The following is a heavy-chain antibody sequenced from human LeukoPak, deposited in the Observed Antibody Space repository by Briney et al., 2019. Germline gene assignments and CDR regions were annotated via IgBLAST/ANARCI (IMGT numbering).Heavy chain of an antibody. J-gene: IGHJ4*02. D-gene: IGHD3-10*01. CDR3: AREGSTDY. V-gene: IGHV4-39*07. Sequence: SETLSLTCTVSGGSISSSSYYWGWIRQPPGKGLEWIGSIYYSGSTYYNPSLKSRVTISADTSKNQFSLKLSSVTAADTAVYYCAREGSTDYWGQGTLVTVSS. CDR2: IYYSGST. CDR1: GGSISSSSYY.